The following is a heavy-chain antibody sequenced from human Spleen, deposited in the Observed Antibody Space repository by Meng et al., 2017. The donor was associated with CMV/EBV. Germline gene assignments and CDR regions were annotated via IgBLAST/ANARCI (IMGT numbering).Heavy chain of an antibody. V-gene: IGHV3-30-3*01. J-gene: IGHJ5*02. CDR2: ISYDGSNK. D-gene: IGHD3-22*01. CDR1: GFTFSSYA. Sequence: QVQLGEAGGGVVQPGRSLRLSCAASGFTFSSYAMHWVRQAPGKGLEWVAVISYDGSNKYYADSVKGRFTISRDNSKNTLYLQMNSLRAEDTAVYYCAGPGTYYYDSNWFDPWGQGTLVTVSS. CDR3: AGPGTYYYDSNWFDP.